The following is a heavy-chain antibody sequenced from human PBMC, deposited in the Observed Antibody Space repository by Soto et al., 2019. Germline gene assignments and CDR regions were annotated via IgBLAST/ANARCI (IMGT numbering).Heavy chain of an antibody. CDR2: IYHSGST. Sequence: SETLSLTCAVSGGSISSGGYSWSWIRQPPGKGLEWIGYIYHSGSTYYNPSLKSRVTISVDRSKNQFSLKLSSVTAADTAVYYCARVVYGDPYYFDYWGQGTLVTVSS. CDR1: GGSISSGGYS. D-gene: IGHD4-17*01. J-gene: IGHJ4*02. V-gene: IGHV4-30-2*01. CDR3: ARVVYGDPYYFDY.